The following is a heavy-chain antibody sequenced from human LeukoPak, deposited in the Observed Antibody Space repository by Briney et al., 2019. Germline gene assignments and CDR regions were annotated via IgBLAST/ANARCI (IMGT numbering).Heavy chain of an antibody. J-gene: IGHJ4*02. Sequence: GGSLRLSCAASGFTFDDYGMSWVRQAPGKGLEWVSGINWNGGSTGYADSVKGRFTISRDNSKNTLYLQMNSLRAEDTAVYYCAKDDRDGYNWSAFDYWGQGTLVTVSS. CDR2: INWNGGST. CDR3: AKDDRDGYNWSAFDY. V-gene: IGHV3-20*04. CDR1: GFTFDDYG. D-gene: IGHD5-24*01.